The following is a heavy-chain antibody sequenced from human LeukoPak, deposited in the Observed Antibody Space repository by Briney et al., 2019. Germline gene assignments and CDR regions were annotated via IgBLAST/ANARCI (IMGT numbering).Heavy chain of an antibody. V-gene: IGHV1-2*02. D-gene: IGHD7-27*01. CDR2: INPNSGGT. CDR3: ARDRNGDLGY. CDR1: GYTFTGYY. Sequence: ASVKVSCMPSGYTFTGYYKHWVRQAPGQGLEWMGWINPNSGGTNYAQKFQGRVTMTRDTSISTAYMELSRLRSDDTAVYYCARDRNGDLGYWGQGTLVTVSS. J-gene: IGHJ4*02.